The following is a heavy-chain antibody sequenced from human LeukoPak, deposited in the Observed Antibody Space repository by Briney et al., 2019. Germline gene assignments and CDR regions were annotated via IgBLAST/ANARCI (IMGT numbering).Heavy chain of an antibody. V-gene: IGHV3-23*01. D-gene: IGHD6-19*01. J-gene: IGHJ4*02. Sequence: PGGSLRLSCAASGFTFRSYAMTWVRQAPGKGLEWVSTISSSGANTYYADSVKGLFTISRDNSKNTLYLQLNSPRAEDSAIYYCAKGASGSSGWFGDYWGQGTQVTVSS. CDR2: ISSSGANT. CDR1: GFTFRSYA. CDR3: AKGASGSSGWFGDY.